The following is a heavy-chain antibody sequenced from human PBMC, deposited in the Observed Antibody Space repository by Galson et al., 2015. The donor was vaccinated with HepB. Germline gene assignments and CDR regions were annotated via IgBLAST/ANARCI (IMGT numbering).Heavy chain of an antibody. V-gene: IGHV3-7*01. Sequence: SLRLSCAASGFTFSSYWMSWVRQAPGKGLEWVANIKQDGSEKYYVDSVKGRFTISRDNAKNSLYLQMNSLRAEDTAVYYCARAKYDYVWGSYRPSGVDQWGQEALVTVSS. CDR1: GFTFSSYW. D-gene: IGHD3-16*02. CDR3: ARAKYDYVWGSYRPSGVDQ. J-gene: IGHJ4*02. CDR2: IKQDGSEK.